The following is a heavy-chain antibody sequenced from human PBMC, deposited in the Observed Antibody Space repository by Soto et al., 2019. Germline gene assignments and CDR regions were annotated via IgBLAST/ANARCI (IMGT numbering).Heavy chain of an antibody. CDR3: ARDQVDCSSTSCPYYYYMDV. CDR2: INAGNGNT. J-gene: IGHJ6*03. D-gene: IGHD2-2*01. V-gene: IGHV1-3*01. CDR1: GYTFTSYA. Sequence: ASVKVSCKASGYTFTSYAMHWVRQAPGQRLEWMGWINAGNGNTKYSQKFQGRVTITRDTSASTAYMELSSLRSEDTAVYYCARDQVDCSSTSCPYYYYMDVWGKGTTVTVSS.